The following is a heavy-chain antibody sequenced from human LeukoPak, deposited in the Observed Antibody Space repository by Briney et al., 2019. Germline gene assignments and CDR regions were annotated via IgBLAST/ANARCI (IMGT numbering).Heavy chain of an antibody. J-gene: IGHJ3*02. D-gene: IGHD3-16*02. Sequence: GGSLRLSCAASGFTFSDYYMSWVRQAPGKGLEWVSVIYSGGSTYYADSVKGRFTISRDNSKNTLYLQMNSLRAEDTAVYYCARRVLGITFGGVIVRDAFDIWGQGTMVTVSS. CDR3: ARRVLGITFGGVIVRDAFDI. V-gene: IGHV3-66*04. CDR1: GFTFSDYY. CDR2: IYSGGST.